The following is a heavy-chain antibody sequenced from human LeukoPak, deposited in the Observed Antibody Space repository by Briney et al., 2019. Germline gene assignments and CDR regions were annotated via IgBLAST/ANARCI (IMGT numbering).Heavy chain of an antibody. CDR2: INPNSGGT. CDR1: GYTFTGYY. Sequence: ASVKVSCKASGYTFTGYYMHWVRQAPGQGLEWMGWINPNSGGTNYAQKFQGRVTMTRDTSISTAYMELSRLRSDDTAVYYCARHGSYHNTDAFDIWGQGTMVTVSS. CDR3: ARHGSYHNTDAFDI. V-gene: IGHV1-2*02. J-gene: IGHJ3*02. D-gene: IGHD1-26*01.